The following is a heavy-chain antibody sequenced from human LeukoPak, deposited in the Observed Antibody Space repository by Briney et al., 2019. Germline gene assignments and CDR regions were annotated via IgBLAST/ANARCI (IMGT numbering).Heavy chain of an antibody. V-gene: IGHV3-53*01. CDR2: VEGDGGG. J-gene: IGHJ3*01. Sequence: GGSLRLSCVASGFTFSSSWMSWVRQAPGKSPEWVSVVEGDGGGSYADPVKGRFTISRDNSKNTLSLQMNSLRPEDTAVYYCAKDSWPRNGIYDAFDVWGQGTRVTVSS. D-gene: IGHD2-8*01. CDR1: GFTFSSSW. CDR3: AKDSWPRNGIYDAFDV.